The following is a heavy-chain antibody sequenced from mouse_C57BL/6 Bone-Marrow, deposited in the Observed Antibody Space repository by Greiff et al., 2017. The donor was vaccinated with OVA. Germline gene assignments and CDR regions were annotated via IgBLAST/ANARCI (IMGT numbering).Heavy chain of an antibody. CDR3: ARGEVGYDYDAGYYAMDY. CDR1: GYSFTGYY. J-gene: IGHJ4*01. CDR2: IYPYNGVS. V-gene: IGHV1-31*01. Sequence: VQLQQSGPELVKPGASVKISCKASGYSFTGYYMHWVKQSHGNILDWIGYIYPYNGVSSYNQKFKGKATLTVDKSSSTAYMELRSLTSEDSAVYYCARGEVGYDYDAGYYAMDYWGQGTSVTVSS. D-gene: IGHD2-4*01.